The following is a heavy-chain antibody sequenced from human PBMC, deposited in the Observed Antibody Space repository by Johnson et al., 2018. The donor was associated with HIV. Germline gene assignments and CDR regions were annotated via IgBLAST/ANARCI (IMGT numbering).Heavy chain of an antibody. V-gene: IGHV3-15*01. Sequence: VQLVESGGGVVRPGGSLRLSCAASGFSFSNAWMSWVRQAPGKVLEWVGRIKSKTAGETTDYAAPVKGRFTTSRYDSKNTLYLQMNSLRAEDTAVYYCARKGAWAFDIWGQGTMVTVSS. D-gene: IGHD3-16*01. CDR1: GFSFSNAW. J-gene: IGHJ3*02. CDR3: ARKGAWAFDI. CDR2: IKSKTAGETT.